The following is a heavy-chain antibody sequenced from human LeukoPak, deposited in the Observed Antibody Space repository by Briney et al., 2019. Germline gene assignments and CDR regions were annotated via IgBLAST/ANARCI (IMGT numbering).Heavy chain of an antibody. CDR1: GGSFSGYY. V-gene: IGHV4-34*01. Sequence: PSETLSLTCAVYGGSFSGYYWSWIRQPPGKGLEWIGEINHSGSTNYNPSLKSRVTISVDTSKNQFSLKLSSVTAADTAVYYCARGRWRVAGMDVWGQGTTVTVSS. J-gene: IGHJ6*02. CDR2: INHSGST. CDR3: ARGRWRVAGMDV. D-gene: IGHD5-24*01.